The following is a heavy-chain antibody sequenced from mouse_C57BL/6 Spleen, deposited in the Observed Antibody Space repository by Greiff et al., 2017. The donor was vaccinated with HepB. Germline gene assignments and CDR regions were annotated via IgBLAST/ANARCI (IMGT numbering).Heavy chain of an antibody. D-gene: IGHD1-1*01. V-gene: IGHV5-17*01. CDR2: ISSGSSTI. J-gene: IGHJ2*01. Sequence: DVHLVESGGGLVKPGGSLKLSCAASGFTFSDYGMHWVRQAPEKGLEWVAYISSGSSTIYYADTVKGRFTISRDNAKNTLFLQMTSLRSEDTAMYYCARQDGSSYLYYLDYWGQGTTLTVSS. CDR1: GFTFSDYG. CDR3: ARQDGSSYLYYLDY.